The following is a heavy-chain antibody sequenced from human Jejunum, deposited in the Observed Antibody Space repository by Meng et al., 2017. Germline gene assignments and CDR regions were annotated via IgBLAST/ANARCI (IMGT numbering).Heavy chain of an antibody. CDR3: ARDQGLAS. Sequence: GGSLRLSCAASGFIFSSYWMSWVRQAPGKGLEWVANKKQDGSEKYYVNSVKGRFTITRDNAKNSLYLQMNSLRAEDTAVYYCARDQGLASWGQGTLVTVSS. CDR2: KKQDGSEK. D-gene: IGHD3-3*02. CDR1: GFIFSSYW. V-gene: IGHV3-7*01. J-gene: IGHJ4*02.